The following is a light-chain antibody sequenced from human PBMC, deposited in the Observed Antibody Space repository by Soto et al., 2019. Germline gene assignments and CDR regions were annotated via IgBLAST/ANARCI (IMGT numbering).Light chain of an antibody. V-gene: IGLV1-40*01. CDR1: SSNIGAGYD. J-gene: IGLJ1*01. CDR2: ANS. Sequence: SLLTQPPSVYGAPGQRVTISCPGSSSNIGAGYDVHWYQQLPGRAPKLLIYANSNRPSGVPDRFSGSRSGTSASLAITWLQAEDEADYSCQSYDSSLSGFYVFGTGTKVTVL. CDR3: QSYDSSLSGFYV.